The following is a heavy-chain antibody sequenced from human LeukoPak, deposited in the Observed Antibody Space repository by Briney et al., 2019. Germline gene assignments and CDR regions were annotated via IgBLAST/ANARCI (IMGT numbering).Heavy chain of an antibody. CDR1: GFTFSDYY. J-gene: IGHJ6*03. D-gene: IGHD3-9*01. V-gene: IGHV3-11*04. CDR3: ARDQLRYFDWLPSTPYYYYYMDV. CDR2: ISSSGSTI. Sequence: GGSLRLSCAASGFTFSDYYMSWIRQAPGKGLEWVSYISSSGSTIYYADSVKGRFTISRDNAKNSLYLQMNSLRAEDTAVYYCARDQLRYFDWLPSTPYYYYYMDVWGKGTTVTVSS.